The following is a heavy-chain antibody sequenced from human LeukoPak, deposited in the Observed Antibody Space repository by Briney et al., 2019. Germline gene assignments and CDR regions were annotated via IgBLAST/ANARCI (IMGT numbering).Heavy chain of an antibody. CDR2: IYTSGST. V-gene: IGHV4-4*09. J-gene: IGHJ6*03. CDR3: ARHLACGSGSRGYYYMDV. D-gene: IGHD3-10*01. Sequence: SETLSLTCTVSGGSINSYYWSWIRQPPGKGLEWIGYIYTSGSTNYNPSLKSRVTISVDTSKNQFSLKLSSVTAADTAVYYCARHLACGSGSRGYYYMDVWGKGTTVTVSS. CDR1: GGSINSYY.